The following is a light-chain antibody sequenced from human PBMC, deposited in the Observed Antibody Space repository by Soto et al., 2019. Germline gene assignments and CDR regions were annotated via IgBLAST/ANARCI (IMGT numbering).Light chain of an antibody. J-gene: IGKJ4*01. CDR2: GAS. CDR1: QSINNNS. V-gene: IGKV3-20*01. Sequence: EIVLTQSPGTLSLSPGERATLSCRASQSINNNSLSWYQQRPGQAPRLLIYGASSRATGIPDRFSGSGSGTDFTLTISRLEPEDFAVYYCQQFSSYPLTFGGGTKVDIK. CDR3: QQFSSYPLT.